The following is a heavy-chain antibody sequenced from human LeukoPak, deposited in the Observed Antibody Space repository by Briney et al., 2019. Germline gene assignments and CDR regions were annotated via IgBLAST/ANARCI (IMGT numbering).Heavy chain of an antibody. CDR3: ALYSILRTYYYDSSGYFLY. CDR1: GFTFSTYG. V-gene: IGHV3-48*01. D-gene: IGHD3-22*01. J-gene: IGHJ4*02. Sequence: GGSLRLSCAAPGFTFSTYGMNWVRQAPGKGLEWVSYISSSTSTIYYADSVKGRFTISRDNAKNSLYLQMNSLRAEDTAVYYCALYSILRTYYYDSSGYFLYWGQGALVTVSS. CDR2: ISSSTSTI.